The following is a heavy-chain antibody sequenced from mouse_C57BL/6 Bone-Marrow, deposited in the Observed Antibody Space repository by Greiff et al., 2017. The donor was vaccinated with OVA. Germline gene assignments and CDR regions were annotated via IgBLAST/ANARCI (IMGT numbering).Heavy chain of an antibody. CDR1: GYTFTSYW. V-gene: IGHV1-69*01. Sequence: VQLQQPGAELVMPGASVKLSCKASGYTFTSYWMHWVKQRPGQGLEWIGEIDPSDSYTNYNQTFKGKSTLTVDKSSSTAYMQLSSMTSEDSAVYYCASSGTGFAYWGQGTLVTVSA. D-gene: IGHD4-1*01. CDR3: ASSGTGFAY. CDR2: IDPSDSYT. J-gene: IGHJ3*01.